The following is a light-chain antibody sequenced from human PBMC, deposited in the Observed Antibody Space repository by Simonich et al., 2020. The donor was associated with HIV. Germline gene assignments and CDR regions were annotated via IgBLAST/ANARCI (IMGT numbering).Light chain of an antibody. J-gene: IGKJ4*01. CDR1: QSISSW. CDR3: QQYNSLWVT. Sequence: DIQMTQSPSTLSSSVGKRVTITCRASQSISSWLAWYQQKPGKAPKLLIYKASSLESGVPSRFSGSGSGTEFTLTISSLQPDDFATYYCQQYNSLWVTFGGGTKVEIK. CDR2: KAS. V-gene: IGKV1-5*03.